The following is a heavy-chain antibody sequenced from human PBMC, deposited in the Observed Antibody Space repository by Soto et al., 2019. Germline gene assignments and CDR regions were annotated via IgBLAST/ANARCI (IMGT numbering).Heavy chain of an antibody. D-gene: IGHD5-12*01. CDR3: ARDRGYSGYEAVFDY. CDR1: GFTFSSYW. CDR2: IKQDGSEK. J-gene: IGHJ4*02. Sequence: GGSLRLSCAAAGFTFSSYWMSWVRQAPGKGLEWVANIKQDGSEKYYVDSVKGRFTISRDNAKNSLYLQMNSLRAEDTAVYYCARDRGYSGYEAVFDYWGQGTLVTVSS. V-gene: IGHV3-7*01.